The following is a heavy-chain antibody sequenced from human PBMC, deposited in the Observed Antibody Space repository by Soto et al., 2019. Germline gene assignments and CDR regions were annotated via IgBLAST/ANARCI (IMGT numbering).Heavy chain of an antibody. Sequence: SVKVSCKASGCTFTSYGISWVRQAPGQGLEWMGGXIPILXTANYEKKFQXXVTITEDXXKSKAYMELSSLRYDDTAVSYCARDPGGPPFAPWGQGTMVTVSS. CDR2: XIPILXTA. CDR1: GCTFTSYG. V-gene: IGHV1-69*01. D-gene: IGHD3-16*01. J-gene: IGHJ5*02. CDR3: ARDPGGPPFAP.